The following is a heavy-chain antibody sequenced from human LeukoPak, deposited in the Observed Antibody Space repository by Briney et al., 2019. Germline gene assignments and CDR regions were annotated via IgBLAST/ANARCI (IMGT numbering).Heavy chain of an antibody. CDR2: ISSGSTFI. Sequence: GGSLRLSCAASGFTFSSFSMNWVRQAPGKGLEWVSSISSGSTFIYYADSVKGRFTISRDNAKNSLYLQMNSLRAEDTAVYYCAREPTVYYGMDVWGQGTTVTVSS. CDR1: GFTFSSFS. CDR3: AREPTVYYGMDV. V-gene: IGHV3-21*01. J-gene: IGHJ6*02. D-gene: IGHD1-1*01.